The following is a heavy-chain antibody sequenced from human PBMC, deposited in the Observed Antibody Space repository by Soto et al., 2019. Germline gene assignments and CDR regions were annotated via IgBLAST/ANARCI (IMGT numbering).Heavy chain of an antibody. CDR3: ARRGRGWWGALGYCSSTSCSRAHYYYGMDV. D-gene: IGHD2-2*01. V-gene: IGHV1-69*13. CDR1: GGTFSSYA. Sequence: GASVKVSCKASGGTFSSYAISWVRQAPGQGLEWMGGIIPIFGTANYAQKFQGRVTITADESTSTAYMELSSLRSEDTAVYYCARRGRGWWGALGYCSSTSCSRAHYYYGMDVWGQGTTVTVSS. CDR2: IIPIFGTA. J-gene: IGHJ6*02.